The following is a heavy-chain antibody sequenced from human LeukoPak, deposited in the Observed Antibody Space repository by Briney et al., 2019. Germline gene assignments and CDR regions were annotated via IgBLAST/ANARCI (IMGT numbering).Heavy chain of an antibody. J-gene: IGHJ4*02. D-gene: IGHD4-17*01. CDR1: GFTFSSYW. Sequence: GGSLRLSCAASGFTFSSYWMSWVRQAPGKGLEWVANIKQDGSEKYYADSVKGRFTISRDNSKNTLYLQMNSLRAEDTAVYYCAKTSVTTGIDYWGQGTLVTVSS. CDR2: IKQDGSEK. V-gene: IGHV3-7*01. CDR3: AKTSVTTGIDY.